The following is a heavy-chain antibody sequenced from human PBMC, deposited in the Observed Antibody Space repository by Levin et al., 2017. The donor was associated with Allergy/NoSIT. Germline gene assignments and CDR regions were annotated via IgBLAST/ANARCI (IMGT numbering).Heavy chain of an antibody. CDR1: GFTFRNAW. Sequence: GESLKISCAASGFTFRNAWMSWVRQAPGKGLEWIGRIKSKTAGGTTDYAAPVKGRFTISRDDSKNTLYLQMNSLKTEDTAVYYCTTYDVDSGSYVAYWGQGTLVTVSS. J-gene: IGHJ4*02. CDR2: IKSKTAGGTT. CDR3: TTYDVDSGSYVAY. D-gene: IGHD3-10*01. V-gene: IGHV3-15*01.